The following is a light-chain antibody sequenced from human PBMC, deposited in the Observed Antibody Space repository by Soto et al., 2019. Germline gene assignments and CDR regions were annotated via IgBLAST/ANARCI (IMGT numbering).Light chain of an antibody. V-gene: IGKV1-39*01. J-gene: IGKJ2*01. CDR1: QSISSY. CDR3: QQSYSTPRT. CDR2: AAS. Sequence: DIQMTQSPSSLSASVGDRVTITCRASQSISSYLNWYQQKPGKAPKLLIYAASTLQSGVPSRFSGSGSGTDLTLTISSLQPEDFATYYCQQSYSTPRTFGQGTKREIK.